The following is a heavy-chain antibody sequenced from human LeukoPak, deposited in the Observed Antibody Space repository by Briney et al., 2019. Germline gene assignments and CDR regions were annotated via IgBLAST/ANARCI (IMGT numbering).Heavy chain of an antibody. CDR2: IYYSGST. J-gene: IGHJ4*02. CDR1: GGSISSYY. CDR3: ARVDTAMVPPDY. D-gene: IGHD5-18*01. Sequence: PSETLSLTCTVSGGSISSYYWSWIRQPPGKGLEWIGYIYYSGSTNYNPSLKSRVTISVDTSKNQFSLKLSSVTAADTAVYYCARVDTAMVPPDYRGQGTLVTVSS. V-gene: IGHV4-59*01.